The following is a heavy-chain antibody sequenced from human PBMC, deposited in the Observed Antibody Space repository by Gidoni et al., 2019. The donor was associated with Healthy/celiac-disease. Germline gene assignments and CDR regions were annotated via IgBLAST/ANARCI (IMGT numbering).Heavy chain of an antibody. CDR3: ARAAAYNWNDVEDY. CDR2: IYTSGST. V-gene: IGHV4-61*02. D-gene: IGHD1-1*01. Sequence: QVQLQESGPGLVKPSQTLSLTCTVSGGSISSGSYYWSWIRQPAGKGLEWIGRIYTSGSTNYNPSLKSRVTISVDTSKNQFSLKLSSVTAADTAVYYCARAAAYNWNDVEDYWGQGTLVTVSS. J-gene: IGHJ4*02. CDR1: GGSISSGSYY.